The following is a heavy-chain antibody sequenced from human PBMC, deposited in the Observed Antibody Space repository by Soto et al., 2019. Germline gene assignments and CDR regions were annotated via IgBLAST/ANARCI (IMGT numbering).Heavy chain of an antibody. J-gene: IGHJ4*02. D-gene: IGHD6-19*01. CDR1: GDSVSSNSAA. V-gene: IGHV6-1*01. CDR2: TYYRSKWYN. Sequence: QVQLQQSGPGQVKPSQTLSLTCAISGDSVSSNSAAWNWIRQSPSRGLEWLGRTYYRSKWYNDFAVSVKSRITINTHTSKNQFSLQLNSVTPEVTAVYYCARAPGYSSGGLFDYWGQGTLVTVSS. CDR3: ARAPGYSSGGLFDY.